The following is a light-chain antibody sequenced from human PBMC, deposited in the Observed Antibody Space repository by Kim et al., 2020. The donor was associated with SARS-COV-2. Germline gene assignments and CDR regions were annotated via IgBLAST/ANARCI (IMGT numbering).Light chain of an antibody. CDR1: QSVPRTY. CDR3: QQFGSSRTWT. CDR2: GTS. J-gene: IGKJ1*01. V-gene: IGKV3-20*01. Sequence: PGDRATLSCRASQSVPRTYVAWYQQKPGQAPRLLIYGTSTRAAGIPGRFSGGGSGTEYTLTISRLEPEDFAIYYCQQFGSSRTWTFGQGTKVDIK.